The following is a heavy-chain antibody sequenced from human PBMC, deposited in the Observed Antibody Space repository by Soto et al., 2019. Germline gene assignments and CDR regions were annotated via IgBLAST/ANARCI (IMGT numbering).Heavy chain of an antibody. Sequence: QVQLVQSGAEVEKPGASVKVSCKASGYTFTNYAVHWVRQAPGQRLEWMGWINAGNGNTRFSQNLQGRVTITRDTYARTVYMALSSLRSEDTAVYYCARGHLAVVPVASWFYYMDVWGKGTTVTVSS. CDR2: INAGNGNT. V-gene: IGHV1-3*01. D-gene: IGHD2-2*01. CDR3: ARGHLAVVPVASWFYYMDV. J-gene: IGHJ6*03. CDR1: GYTFTNYA.